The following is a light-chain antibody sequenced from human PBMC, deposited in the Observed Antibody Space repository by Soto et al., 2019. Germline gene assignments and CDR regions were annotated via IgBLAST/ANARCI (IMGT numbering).Light chain of an antibody. J-gene: IGKJ2*01. CDR1: QTISSD. CDR3: QHYNRWPGT. CDR2: GAS. Sequence: EIVMTQSPATLSVSPGERATLSCRASQTISSDLAWYQQKPGQAPRLLVYGASTRATCIPGRFSGSGSGLEFTLTISSLQSEDSAFYYCQHYNRWPGTFGQGTKVELK. V-gene: IGKV3-15*01.